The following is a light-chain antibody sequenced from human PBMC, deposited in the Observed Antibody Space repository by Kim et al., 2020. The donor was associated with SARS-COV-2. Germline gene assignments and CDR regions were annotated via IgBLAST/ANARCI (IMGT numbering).Light chain of an antibody. CDR3: QQSYSPPQT. CDR2: DAS. V-gene: IGKV1-39*01. J-gene: IGKJ1*01. Sequence: APVGDRVTINCRASQSIRTYLNWYQQKPGKAHNLLIYDASSLHSGVSSRFSGSGSGTDFTLTVSSLQPEDFATYYCQQSYSPPQTFGQGTKVDIK. CDR1: QSIRTY.